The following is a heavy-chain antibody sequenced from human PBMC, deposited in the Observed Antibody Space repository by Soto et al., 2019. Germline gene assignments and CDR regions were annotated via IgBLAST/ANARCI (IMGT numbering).Heavy chain of an antibody. J-gene: IGHJ4*02. CDR2: INHSGST. V-gene: IGHV4-34*01. Sequence: QVQLQQWGAGLLKPSETLSLTCAVYGGSFSGYYWSWIRQPPGKGLEWIGEINHSGSTNYNPSLKSRVTISVDTSKNQSSLKLGSVTAADTAVYYCASADYDFWSGYPTFDYWGQGTLVTVSS. CDR1: GGSFSGYY. D-gene: IGHD3-3*01. CDR3: ASADYDFWSGYPTFDY.